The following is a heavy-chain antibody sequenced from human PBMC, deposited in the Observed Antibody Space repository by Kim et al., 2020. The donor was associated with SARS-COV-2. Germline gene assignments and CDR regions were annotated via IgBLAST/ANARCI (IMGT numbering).Heavy chain of an antibody. CDR1: GFTFSSYW. CDR3: SRGNYHGMAV. Sequence: GGSLRLSCAASGFTFSSYWMHWVRQAPGKGLVWVSRINGDGSSTIYADSVKGRFTISRDNAKNTLYLQMNSLRAEDTALYYCSRGNYHGMAVWGQGTTVT. D-gene: IGHD6-13*01. J-gene: IGHJ6*02. V-gene: IGHV3-74*01. CDR2: INGDGSST.